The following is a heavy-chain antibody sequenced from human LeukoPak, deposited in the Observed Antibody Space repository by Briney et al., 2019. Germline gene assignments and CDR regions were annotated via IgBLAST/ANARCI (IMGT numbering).Heavy chain of an antibody. CDR3: AKDRVGCCSGGSCYSEAYWFDP. V-gene: IGHV3-30*18. J-gene: IGHJ5*02. CDR2: ISYDGSNK. CDR1: GFTFSSYG. D-gene: IGHD2-15*01. Sequence: GGSLRLSCAASGFTFSSYGMHWVRQAPGKGLEWVAVISYDGSNKYYADSVKGRFTISRDNSKNTLYLQMNSLRAEDTAVYYCAKDRVGCCSGGSCYSEAYWFDPWGQGTLVTVSS.